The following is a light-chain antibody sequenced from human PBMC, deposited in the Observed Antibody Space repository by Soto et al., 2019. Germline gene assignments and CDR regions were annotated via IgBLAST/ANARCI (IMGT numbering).Light chain of an antibody. CDR3: PQDNNWPPIT. CDR1: QSVSSC. J-gene: IGKJ5*01. V-gene: IGKV3D-15*01. Sequence: MTQSPATLSLSPGERATLSWRASQSVSSCLAWDQQKPGQAPRLLSYDAANSATGIXAXCSGSGSGTEFTLTISTLQSEDCAVSYCPQDNNWPPITFGQGTRLEIK. CDR2: DAA.